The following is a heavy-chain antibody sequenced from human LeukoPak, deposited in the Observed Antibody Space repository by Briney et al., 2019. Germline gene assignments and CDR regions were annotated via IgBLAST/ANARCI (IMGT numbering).Heavy chain of an antibody. CDR1: GGSINSYY. Sequence: SETLSLTCTVSGGSINSYYWSWIRQPPGKGLEWIGYIYYSGSTNYNPSLKSRVTISVDTSKNQFSLKLSSVTAADTAVYYCARLSPHRTISRTPYSSSLVQGNHYYMDVWGKGTTVTVSS. D-gene: IGHD6-13*01. CDR2: IYYSGST. J-gene: IGHJ6*03. CDR3: ARLSPHRTISRTPYSSSLVQGNHYYMDV. V-gene: IGHV4-59*01.